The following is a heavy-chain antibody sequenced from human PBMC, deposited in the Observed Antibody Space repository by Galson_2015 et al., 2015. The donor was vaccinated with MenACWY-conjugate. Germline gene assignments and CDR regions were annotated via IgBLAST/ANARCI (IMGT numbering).Heavy chain of an antibody. J-gene: IGHJ4*02. CDR1: GFTFSSYS. D-gene: IGHD2-2*01. Sequence: SLRLSCAASGFTFSSYSMNWVRQAPGKGLEWVSYISSSSSTIYYADSVKGRFTISRDNAKNSLYLQMNSLRAEDTAVYYCARDKADCSSSICYLFDYWGQGTLVTVSS. CDR3: ARDKADCSSSICYLFDY. V-gene: IGHV3-48*04. CDR2: ISSSSSTI.